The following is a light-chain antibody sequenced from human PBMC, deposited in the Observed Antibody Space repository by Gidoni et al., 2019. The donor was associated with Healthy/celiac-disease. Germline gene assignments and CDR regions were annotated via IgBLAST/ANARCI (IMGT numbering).Light chain of an antibody. CDR3: QQRSNWPPGLT. CDR1: QSVSSY. CDR2: DAS. Sequence: EIVLTQSPATLSLSPGESAPPSCRASQSVSSYLARYQQKPGQAPRLLIYDASNRATGIPARFSGSGSGTDFTLTISSLEPEDFAVYYCQQRSNWPPGLTFGGGTKVEIK. V-gene: IGKV3-11*01. J-gene: IGKJ4*01.